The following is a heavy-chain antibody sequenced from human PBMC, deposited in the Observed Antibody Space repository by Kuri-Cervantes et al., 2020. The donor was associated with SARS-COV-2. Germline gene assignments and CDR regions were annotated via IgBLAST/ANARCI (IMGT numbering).Heavy chain of an antibody. Sequence: SETLSLTCTVSGGSISSGSYYWGWIRQPPGKGLEWIGSIYYSGSTYYNPSLKSRVTISVDTSKNQFSLKLSSVTAADTAVYYCARLAVAEEVDYWGQGTLVTVSS. CDR2: IYYSGST. CDR3: ARLAVAEEVDY. CDR1: GGSISSGSYY. V-gene: IGHV4-39*01. J-gene: IGHJ4*02. D-gene: IGHD6-19*01.